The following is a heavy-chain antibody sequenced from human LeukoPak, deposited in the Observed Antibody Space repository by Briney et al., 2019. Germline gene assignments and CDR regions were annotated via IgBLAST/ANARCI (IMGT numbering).Heavy chain of an antibody. J-gene: IGHJ6*03. CDR3: ASSNCSSTSCYFKYYYYYYMDV. D-gene: IGHD2-2*01. V-gene: IGHV1-46*01. Sequence: GASVKVSCKASGYTFTSYSMHWVRQAPGQGLEWMGIINPSGGSTSYAQKFQGRVTMTRDTSTSTVYMELSSLRSEDTAVYYCASSNCSSTSCYFKYYYYYYMDVWGKGTTVTVSS. CDR2: INPSGGST. CDR1: GYTFTSYS.